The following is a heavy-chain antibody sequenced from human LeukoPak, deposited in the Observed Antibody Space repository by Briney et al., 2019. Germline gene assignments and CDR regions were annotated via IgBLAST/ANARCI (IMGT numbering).Heavy chain of an antibody. CDR1: GGSFSGYY. Sequence: SETLSLTCAVYGGSFSGYYWSWIRQPPGKGLEWVGEINHSGSTNYNPSLKSRVTISVDTSKNQFSLKLSSVTAADTAVYYCARGGTYYYYYYGMDVRGQGTTVTVSS. D-gene: IGHD1-1*01. CDR2: INHSGST. J-gene: IGHJ6*02. V-gene: IGHV4-34*01. CDR3: ARGGTYYYYYYGMDV.